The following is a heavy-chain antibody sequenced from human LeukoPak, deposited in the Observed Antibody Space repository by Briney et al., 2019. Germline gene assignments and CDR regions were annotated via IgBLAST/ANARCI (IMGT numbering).Heavy chain of an antibody. J-gene: IGHJ6*02. CDR2: ANRDGSET. CDR1: GFALCSHW. Sequence: PGGPLSLSCAASGFALCSHWLTWVRQVPGGGPEWVANANRDGSETYYLDSVKGRFTISKDNAKNSLYLQMNSLRAEDTALYHCARNNGMDVWGQGTTVIVSS. CDR3: ARNNGMDV. V-gene: IGHV3-7*03.